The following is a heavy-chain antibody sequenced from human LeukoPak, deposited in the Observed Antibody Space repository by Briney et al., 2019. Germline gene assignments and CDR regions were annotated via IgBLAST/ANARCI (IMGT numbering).Heavy chain of an antibody. V-gene: IGHV3-74*01. Sequence: GRSLRLSCAASGFTFSSYGMHWVRQAPGKGLVWISRIKGDGISTNYADPVKGRFTISRDNAKNTVYLQMNSLRAEDTAVYYCAKDLHEIAADYWGQGTLVTVAS. D-gene: IGHD2-21*01. J-gene: IGHJ4*02. CDR2: IKGDGIST. CDR3: AKDLHEIAADY. CDR1: GFTFSSYG.